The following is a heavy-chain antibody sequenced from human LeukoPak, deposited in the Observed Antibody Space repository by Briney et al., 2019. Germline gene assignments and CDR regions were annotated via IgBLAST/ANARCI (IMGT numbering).Heavy chain of an antibody. CDR2: IYHSGST. J-gene: IGHJ4*02. V-gene: IGHV4-4*02. Sequence: SETLSLTCAVSGGSISSSNWWSWVRQPPGKGLEWIGEIYHSGSTNYNPSLKSRVTISVDTSKNQFSLKLSSVTAADTAVYYCARVSRDGYNYEAKFDYWGQGTLVTVSS. CDR3: ARVSRDGYNYEAKFDY. D-gene: IGHD5-24*01. CDR1: GGSISSSNW.